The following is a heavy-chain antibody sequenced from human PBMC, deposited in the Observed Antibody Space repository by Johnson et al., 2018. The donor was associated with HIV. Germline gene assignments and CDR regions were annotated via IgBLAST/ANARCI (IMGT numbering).Heavy chain of an antibody. CDR1: GFTFSSYW. Sequence: VQLVESGGGVVQPGRSLRLYCAASGFTFSSYWMSWVRQATGNGLEWVATITQDGSEKYYVDSLKVRFTIARDNAKNSLYLKMNSLRADDTAVYYCARYCSYGSNDAFDIWGQGTMVTVSS. V-gene: IGHV3-7*01. J-gene: IGHJ3*02. D-gene: IGHD5-18*01. CDR2: ITQDGSEK. CDR3: ARYCSYGSNDAFDI.